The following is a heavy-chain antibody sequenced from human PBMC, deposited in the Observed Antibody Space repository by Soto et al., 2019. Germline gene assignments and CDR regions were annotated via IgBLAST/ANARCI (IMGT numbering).Heavy chain of an antibody. D-gene: IGHD5-12*01. Sequence: QVQLVQSGAEVKKPGSSVTVSCKASGGTFSSYTISWVRQAPGQGLEWMGGIIPIFGTANYAQKFQGRVTITADESTSTAYMELSSLRSEDTAVYYCARGNHRWLQVWYFDLWGRGTLVPVSS. CDR1: GGTFSSYT. CDR2: IIPIFGTA. J-gene: IGHJ2*01. CDR3: ARGNHRWLQVWYFDL. V-gene: IGHV1-69*12.